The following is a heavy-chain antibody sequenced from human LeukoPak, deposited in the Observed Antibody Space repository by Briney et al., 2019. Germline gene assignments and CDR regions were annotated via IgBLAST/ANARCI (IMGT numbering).Heavy chain of an antibody. J-gene: IGHJ4*02. CDR1: GFTFSSYA. CDR3: ARVPYGDYSPYYFDY. V-gene: IGHV3-30-3*01. Sequence: GGSLRLSCAASGFTFSSYAMHWVRQVPGKGLEWVAVISYDGSNKYYADSVKGRFTISRDNSKNTLYLQMNSLRAEDTAVYYCARVPYGDYSPYYFDYWGQGTLVTVSS. CDR2: ISYDGSNK. D-gene: IGHD4-17*01.